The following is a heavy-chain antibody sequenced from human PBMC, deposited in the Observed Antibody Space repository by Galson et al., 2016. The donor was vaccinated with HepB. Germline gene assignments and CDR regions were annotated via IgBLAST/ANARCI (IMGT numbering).Heavy chain of an antibody. CDR3: ARGEGSHSLWVWDY. Sequence: SVKVSCKASGYPFIPYYMHWLRQAPGQGLEWMGLINPGGGSTSYAQKFQGRVTVTSDTSASTVYMDLSSLGSEDTAVYYCARGEGSHSLWVWDYWGQGTLFTGSS. CDR1: GYPFIPYY. CDR2: INPGGGST. V-gene: IGHV1-46*01. D-gene: IGHD1-26*01. J-gene: IGHJ4*02.